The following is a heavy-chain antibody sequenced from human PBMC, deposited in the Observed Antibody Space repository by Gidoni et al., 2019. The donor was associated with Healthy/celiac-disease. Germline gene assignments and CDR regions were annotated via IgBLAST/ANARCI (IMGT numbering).Heavy chain of an antibody. V-gene: IGHV4-59*01. Sequence: IYYSGSTNYNPSLKSRVTISVDTSKNQFSLKLSSVTAADTAVYYCARVGSRELDAFDIWGQGTMVTVSS. CDR3: ARVGSRELDAFDI. CDR2: IYYSGST. D-gene: IGHD1-26*01. J-gene: IGHJ3*02.